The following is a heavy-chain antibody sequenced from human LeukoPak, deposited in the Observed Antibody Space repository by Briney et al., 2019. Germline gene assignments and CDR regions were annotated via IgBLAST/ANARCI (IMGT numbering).Heavy chain of an antibody. CDR3: ARDRGDYGGNSDY. J-gene: IGHJ4*02. Sequence: GVSLRLSCAASGFTFSDYYMRWTRQAPGKGLEWGSYISSSGSTIYYADSVKGRFTISRDNAKNAVYPQMNTLRGEDTAVYYCARDRGDYGGNSDYWGQGTLVRVSS. CDR1: GFTFSDYY. V-gene: IGHV3-11*04. D-gene: IGHD4-23*01. CDR2: ISSSGSTI.